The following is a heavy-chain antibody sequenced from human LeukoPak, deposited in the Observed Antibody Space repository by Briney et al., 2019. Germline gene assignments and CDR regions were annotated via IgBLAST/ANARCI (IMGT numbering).Heavy chain of an antibody. Sequence: ASVKVSCKASGYTFTGYYMHWMRQAPGQGLEWMGRINPNSGGTNYAQKFQGRVTMTRDTSISTAYMELSRLRSDDTAVYYCARGYDYYDSSGYIDYWGQGTLVTVSS. V-gene: IGHV1-2*06. CDR2: INPNSGGT. CDR1: GYTFTGYY. J-gene: IGHJ4*02. D-gene: IGHD3-22*01. CDR3: ARGYDYYDSSGYIDY.